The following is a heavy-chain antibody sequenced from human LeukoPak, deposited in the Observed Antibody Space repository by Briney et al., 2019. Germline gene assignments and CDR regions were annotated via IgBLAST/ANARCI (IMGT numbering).Heavy chain of an antibody. CDR1: GYTFTGYY. V-gene: IGHV1-2*02. CDR3: ARGKYYYDSTPKRFDY. D-gene: IGHD3-22*01. Sequence: GASVKVSCKASGYTFTGYYMHWVRQAPGQGLEWMGWINPNSGGTNYAQKFQGRVTMTRDTSISTAYMELSRLRSDDTAVYYCARGKYYYDSTPKRFDYWGQGTLVTVSS. CDR2: INPNSGGT. J-gene: IGHJ4*02.